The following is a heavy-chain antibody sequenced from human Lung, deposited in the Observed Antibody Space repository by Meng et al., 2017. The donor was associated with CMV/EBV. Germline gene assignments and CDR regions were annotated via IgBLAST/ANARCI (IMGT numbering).Heavy chain of an antibody. CDR1: GGSISSSSYY. Sequence: SETXSLTCTVSGGSISSSSYYWGWIRQPPGKGLEWIGSIYYSGSTYYNPSLKSRVTISVDTSKNQFSLKLSSVTAADTAVYYCARQSPSQYYYDSSGFHNWFDPWXQGTLVTVSS. J-gene: IGHJ5*02. CDR2: IYYSGST. D-gene: IGHD3-22*01. V-gene: IGHV4-39*01. CDR3: ARQSPSQYYYDSSGFHNWFDP.